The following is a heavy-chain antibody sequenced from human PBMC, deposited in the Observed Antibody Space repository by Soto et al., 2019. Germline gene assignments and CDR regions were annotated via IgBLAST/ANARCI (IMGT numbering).Heavy chain of an antibody. CDR2: IWYDGSNK. CDR1: GFTFSSYG. V-gene: IGHV3-33*01. D-gene: IGHD3-9*01. J-gene: IGHJ3*02. Sequence: GGSLSLSCAASGFTFSSYGMHWVRQAPGKGLEWVAVIWYDGSNKYYADFVKGRFTISRDNSKNTLYLQMNSLRAEDTAVYYCARGKVLRYFDWLLSGAFDIWGQGTMVTVSS. CDR3: ARGKVLRYFDWLLSGAFDI.